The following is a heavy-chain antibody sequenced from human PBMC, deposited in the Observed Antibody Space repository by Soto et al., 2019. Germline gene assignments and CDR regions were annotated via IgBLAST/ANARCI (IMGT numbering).Heavy chain of an antibody. V-gene: IGHV1-69*13. CDR3: ASGSDSSLTWFDP. CDR1: GGTFSSYA. CDR2: IIPIFGTA. J-gene: IGHJ5*02. D-gene: IGHD3-22*01. Sequence: SVKVSCKASGGTFSSYAISWVRQAPGQGLEWMGGIIPIFGTANYAQKFQGRVTITADESTSTAYMELSSLRSEDTAVYYCASGSDSSLTWFDPWGQGTLVTVSS.